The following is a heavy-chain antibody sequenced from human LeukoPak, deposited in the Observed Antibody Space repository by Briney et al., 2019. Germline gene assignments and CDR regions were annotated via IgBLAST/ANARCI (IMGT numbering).Heavy chain of an antibody. CDR3: ARALRSYYYGSGSYRDNWFDP. CDR2: ISSSSSYI. CDR1: GFTFSSYS. D-gene: IGHD3-10*01. V-gene: IGHV3-21*01. Sequence: GGSLRLSCAASGFTFSSYSMNWVRQAPGKGLEWVSSISSSSSYIYYADSVKGRFTISRDNAKNSLYLQMNSLRAEDTAVYYCARALRSYYYGSGSYRDNWFDPWGQGTLVTVSS. J-gene: IGHJ5*02.